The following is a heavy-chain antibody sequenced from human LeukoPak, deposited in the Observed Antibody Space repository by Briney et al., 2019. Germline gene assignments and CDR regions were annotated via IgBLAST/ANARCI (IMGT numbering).Heavy chain of an antibody. CDR2: IYTSGST. CDR3: ARGYGSSPRLLRFDP. J-gene: IGHJ5*02. CDR1: GGSISSYY. D-gene: IGHD2-2*01. Sequence: SETLSLTCTVSGGSISSYYWSWIRQPAGNGLEWIGRIYTSGSTNYNPSLKSRVTMSVDTSKNQFSLKLSSGTAADTAVYYCARGYGSSPRLLRFDPGGQGTLVTVSS. V-gene: IGHV4-4*07.